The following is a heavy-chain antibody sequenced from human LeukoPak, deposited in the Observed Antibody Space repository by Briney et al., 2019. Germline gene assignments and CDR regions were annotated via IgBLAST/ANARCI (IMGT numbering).Heavy chain of an antibody. V-gene: IGHV6-1*01. D-gene: IGHD3-10*01. CDR3: AKGRWALFDC. Sequence: SQTLSLTCDISGDSVSSNSAAWNWIRQSPSRGLEWLGRTYYRSKWYNDYAVSLKSRMTINADTSKNQFSLQLNSVTPEDTAVYYCAKGRWALFDCWGQGTLIIVSS. CDR2: TYYRSKWYN. CDR1: GDSVSSNSAA. J-gene: IGHJ4*02.